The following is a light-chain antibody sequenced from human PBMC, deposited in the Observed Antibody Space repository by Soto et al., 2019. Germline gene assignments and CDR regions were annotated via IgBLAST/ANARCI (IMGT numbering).Light chain of an antibody. V-gene: IGLV3-21*04. CDR1: NIGSKS. J-gene: IGLJ2*01. CDR2: YDS. Sequence: SYVLTQPPSVSVAPGKTARITCGGNNIGSKSVHCYQQKPGQAPVLVIYYDSDRPSGIPERFSGSNYGNTATLTISRVEAGDEADYYCQAWDSSSDHVVFGGGTKLTVL. CDR3: QAWDSSSDHVV.